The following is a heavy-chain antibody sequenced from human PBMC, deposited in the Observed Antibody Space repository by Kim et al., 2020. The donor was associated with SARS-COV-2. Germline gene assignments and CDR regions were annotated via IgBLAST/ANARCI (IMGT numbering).Heavy chain of an antibody. CDR3: ARGKFIAAADWFDP. D-gene: IGHD6-13*01. J-gene: IGHJ5*02. Sequence: NPSLRSRVTISVATSKNQFSLKLSSVTAADTAVYYCARGKFIAAADWFDPWGQGTLVTVSS. V-gene: IGHV4-39*07.